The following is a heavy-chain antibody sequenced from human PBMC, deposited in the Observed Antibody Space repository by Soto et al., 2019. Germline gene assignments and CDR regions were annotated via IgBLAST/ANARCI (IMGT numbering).Heavy chain of an antibody. CDR3: AADANSGDWYFDL. D-gene: IGHD2-21*01. J-gene: IGHJ2*01. V-gene: IGHV1-58*01. CDR1: GFTFSGSA. CDR2: MVVGSADT. Sequence: SVKVSWKASGFTFSGSAVQWVRLTRGQRLEWIGWMVVGSADTHYAQKFHERVTISRDMSTNTAYMALSGLSSEDTAVYYCAADANSGDWYFDLWGRGTLLTVSS.